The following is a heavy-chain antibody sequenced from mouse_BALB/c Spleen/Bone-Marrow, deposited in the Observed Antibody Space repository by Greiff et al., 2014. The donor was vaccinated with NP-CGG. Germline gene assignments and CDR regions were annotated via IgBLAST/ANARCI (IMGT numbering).Heavy chain of an antibody. CDR3: ARDRTTATLYWYFDV. CDR2: IRNKANGYTT. Sequence: DVHLVESGGGLVQPGGSLRLSCATSGFTFTDHYMSWVRQPPGKALEWLGFIRNKANGYTTEYSASVKGRFTISRDNSQSILYLQMNTLRAEDSATYYCARDRTTATLYWYFDVWGAGTTVTVSS. J-gene: IGHJ1*01. D-gene: IGHD1-2*01. V-gene: IGHV7-3*02. CDR1: GFTFTDHY.